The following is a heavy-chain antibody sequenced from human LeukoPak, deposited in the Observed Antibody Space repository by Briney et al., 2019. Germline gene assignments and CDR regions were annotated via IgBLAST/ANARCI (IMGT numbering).Heavy chain of an antibody. CDR3: ARSQAVAGTHPYYFDY. CDR2: MNPNSGNT. V-gene: IGHV1-8*01. Sequence: ASVKVSCKASGYTFTNYDINWVRQASGQGLEWMGWMNPNSGNTGYAQKFQGRVTMTRNTSISTAYMELSSLTSEDMAVYYCARSQAVAGTHPYYFDYWGQGTLVTVSS. J-gene: IGHJ4*02. D-gene: IGHD6-19*01. CDR1: GYTFTNYD.